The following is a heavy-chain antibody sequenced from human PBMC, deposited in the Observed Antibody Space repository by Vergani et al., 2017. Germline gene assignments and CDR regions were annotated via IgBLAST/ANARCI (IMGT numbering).Heavy chain of an antibody. Sequence: QVQLQESGPGLVKPSETLSLTCTVSGYPITSGYYWGWIRQPPGKGLEWIGSIYYSGSTYYNPSLKSRVTISVDTSKNQFSLKLSSVTAADTAVYYCARVRGSGSYYPNWGQGTLVTVSS. D-gene: IGHD3-10*01. CDR1: GYPITSGYY. V-gene: IGHV4-38-2*02. J-gene: IGHJ4*02. CDR3: ARVRGSGSYYPN. CDR2: IYYSGST.